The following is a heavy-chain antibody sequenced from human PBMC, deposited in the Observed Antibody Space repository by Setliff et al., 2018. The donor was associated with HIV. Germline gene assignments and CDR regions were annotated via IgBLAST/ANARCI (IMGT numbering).Heavy chain of an antibody. CDR1: GLTFNSYG. Sequence: GSLRLSCAGYGLTFNSYGMHWVRQAPGKGLEWVSALSPNGVSTFHADSVKGRFTISRDNSENTLYLQMNSLRADDTAIYYCAKDLGSGWYGAPSDYWGQGTLVTVSS. D-gene: IGHD6-19*01. V-gene: IGHV3-23*01. J-gene: IGHJ4*02. CDR2: LSPNGVST. CDR3: AKDLGSGWYGAPSDY.